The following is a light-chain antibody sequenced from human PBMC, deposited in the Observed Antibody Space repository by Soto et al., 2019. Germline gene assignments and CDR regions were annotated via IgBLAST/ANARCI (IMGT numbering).Light chain of an antibody. V-gene: IGKV3-15*01. CDR3: QQYNNWPPVT. Sequence: EIVMTQSPATLSVSPGERATLSCRASQSVSSNLAWYQQKPGQAPRLLIYGASTRATGIPARFSGSGSGTEFTLTISSLQSEDFSVYYCQQYNNWPPVTFGQGTKVEIK. CDR1: QSVSSN. CDR2: GAS. J-gene: IGKJ1*01.